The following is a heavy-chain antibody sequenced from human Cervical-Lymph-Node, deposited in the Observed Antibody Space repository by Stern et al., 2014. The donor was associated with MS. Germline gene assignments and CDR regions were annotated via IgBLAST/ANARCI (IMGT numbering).Heavy chain of an antibody. CDR2: IYPGDSDI. CDR3: ARWSVACDY. CDR1: GYNFSNYW. Sequence: EVQLEESGAELKKSGESLKISCKTSGYNFSNYWVAWGRQVSGKGREWSGIIYPGDSDIRYSPAFQRNGNMSFDKANTTAYLQWKSLKASDTAVYYCARWSVACDYWGQGALITVSS. J-gene: IGHJ4*02. V-gene: IGHV5-51*03. D-gene: IGHD2-21*01.